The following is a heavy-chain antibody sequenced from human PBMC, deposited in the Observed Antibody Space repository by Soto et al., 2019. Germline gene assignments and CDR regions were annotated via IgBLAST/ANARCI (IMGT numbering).Heavy chain of an antibody. J-gene: IGHJ3*02. CDR1: GYSFTSYW. V-gene: IGHV5-10-1*01. CDR3: ARQSAHDSSGYRSMIAGDAFDI. Sequence: GESLKISCKGSGYSFTSYWISWVRQMPGKGLEWMGRIDPSDSFTNYSPSFQGHVTISADKSISTAYLQWSSLKASDTAMYYCARQSAHDSSGYRSMIAGDAFDIWGQGTMVTVSS. CDR2: IDPSDSFT. D-gene: IGHD3-22*01.